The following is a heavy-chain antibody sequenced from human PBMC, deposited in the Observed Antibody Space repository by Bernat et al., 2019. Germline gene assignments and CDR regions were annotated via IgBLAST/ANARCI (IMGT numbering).Heavy chain of an antibody. D-gene: IGHD2/OR15-2a*01. CDR2: TRNKANSYTT. J-gene: IGHJ6*02. Sequence: EVQLVESGGGLVQPGGSLRLSCVASGFTFSDHYMDWVRQAPGKGLEWVGRTRNKANSYTTEYAASVKDRFTISRDDSKSSMYLQMISLKAEDTALYYCVRSYKYGNSVGIDVWGQGTTVTVSS. CDR1: GFTFSDHY. CDR3: VRSYKYGNSVGIDV. V-gene: IGHV3-72*01.